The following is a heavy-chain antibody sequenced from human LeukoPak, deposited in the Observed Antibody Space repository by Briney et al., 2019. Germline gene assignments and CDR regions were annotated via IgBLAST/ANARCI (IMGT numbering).Heavy chain of an antibody. CDR1: GFTFSSYS. CDR2: INSDGSST. D-gene: IGHD6-6*01. Sequence: GGSLRLSCAASGFTFSSYSMNWVRQAPGKGLVWVSRINSDGSSTSYADSVKGRFTISRDNAKNTLYLQMNSLRAEDTAVYYCAREDEYSSSSGIDYWGQGTLVTVSS. V-gene: IGHV3-74*01. J-gene: IGHJ4*02. CDR3: AREDEYSSSSGIDY.